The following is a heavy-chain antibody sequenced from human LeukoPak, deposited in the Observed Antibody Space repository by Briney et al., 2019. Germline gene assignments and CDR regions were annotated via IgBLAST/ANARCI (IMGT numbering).Heavy chain of an antibody. CDR3: AREKWSSGWPLDY. V-gene: IGHV3-30*02. CDR1: GFTFSSYG. J-gene: IGHJ4*02. CDR2: IRYDGSNK. Sequence: PGGSLRLSCAASGFTFSSYGMHWVRQAPGKGLEWVAFIRYDGSNKYYADSVKGRFTISRDNAKNTLYLQMNSLRAEDTAVYYCAREKWSSGWPLDYWGQGTLVTVSS. D-gene: IGHD6-19*01.